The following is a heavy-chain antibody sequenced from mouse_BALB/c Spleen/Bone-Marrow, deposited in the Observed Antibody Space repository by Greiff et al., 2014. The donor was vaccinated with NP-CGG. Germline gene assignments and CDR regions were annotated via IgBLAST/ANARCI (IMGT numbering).Heavy chain of an antibody. J-gene: IGHJ1*01. CDR3: ARSLYGFDWYFDV. D-gene: IGHD2-2*01. Sequence: VQLQQSGPELVKPGASVKMSCKASGYTFTSYVMHWVKQKPGQGLEWIGNINPYNDGTKYNEKFKGKATPTSDKFSSTAYMELGSLTSEDSAVYYCARSLYGFDWYFDVWGAGTTVTVSS. V-gene: IGHV1-14*01. CDR2: INPYNDGT. CDR1: GYTFTSYV.